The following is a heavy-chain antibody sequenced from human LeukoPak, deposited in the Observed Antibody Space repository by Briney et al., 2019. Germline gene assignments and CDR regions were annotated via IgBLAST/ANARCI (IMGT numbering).Heavy chain of an antibody. CDR3: ARGRSVVVVAATYYYGMDV. D-gene: IGHD2-15*01. Sequence: GGSLRLSCTASGFTFSNFWMGWVRQAPGKGLEWVANIKQDETEKFYLGSVKGRFTISRDNAKNSLYLQMNSLRVEDTALYYCARGRSVVVVAATYYYGMDVWGQGTTVTVSS. CDR2: IKQDETEK. V-gene: IGHV3-7*03. CDR1: GFTFSNFW. J-gene: IGHJ6*02.